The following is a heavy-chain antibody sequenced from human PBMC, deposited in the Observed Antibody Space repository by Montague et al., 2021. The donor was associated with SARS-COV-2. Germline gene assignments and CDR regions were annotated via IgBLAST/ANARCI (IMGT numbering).Heavy chain of an antibody. Sequence: SETLSLTCTVSGGSISSFYWCWFRHPPPKGLVWIGYISDSGSTNNYPSPTSRVTMSVDTSKNQFSLKVNSVTAADTAVYYCVRHYSAILPAVYWGQGTLVTVSS. CDR1: GGSISSFY. CDR2: ISDSGST. J-gene: IGHJ4*02. D-gene: IGHD2-2*01. V-gene: IGHV4-59*08. CDR3: VRHYSAILPAVY.